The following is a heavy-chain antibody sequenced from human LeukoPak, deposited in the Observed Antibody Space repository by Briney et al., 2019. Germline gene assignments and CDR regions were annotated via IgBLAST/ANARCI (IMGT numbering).Heavy chain of an antibody. D-gene: IGHD5-24*01. CDR1: GFTFGDYS. V-gene: IGHV3-43*02. J-gene: IGHJ4*02. CDR2: INGDTLTA. Sequence: QPGGSLRLSCAASGFTFGDYSMHWVRPTPGKGLEWVSLINGDTLTAHYGDSVRGRFTISRNNSKNSLYLQMNGLRTEDTAFYYCAKGLHGVSFSFDYWGRGALVTVSS. CDR3: AKGLHGVSFSFDY.